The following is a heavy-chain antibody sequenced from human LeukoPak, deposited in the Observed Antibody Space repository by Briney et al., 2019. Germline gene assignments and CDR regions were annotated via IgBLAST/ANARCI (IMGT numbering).Heavy chain of an antibody. J-gene: IGHJ4*02. CDR2: IYHSGNT. CDR1: GYSISSGYY. CDR3: ARGRYYFDY. Sequence: PSETLSLTCTVSGYSISSGYYWGWIRQPPGKGLEWIGTIYHSGNTYYNPSLASRVIILVDTSKNQFSLKLSSVTAADTAVYYCARGRYYFDYWGQGTLVTVSS. V-gene: IGHV4-38-2*02.